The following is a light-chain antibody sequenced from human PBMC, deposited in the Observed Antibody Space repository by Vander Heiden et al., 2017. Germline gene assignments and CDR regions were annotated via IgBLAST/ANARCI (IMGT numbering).Light chain of an antibody. V-gene: IGKV1-39*01. CDR2: TSS. J-gene: IGKJ1*01. CDR3: QHSYTTPRT. Sequence: SPSSVSASLGDRVTITCRASQTINNYVNWYQQKPGNAPKLLIYTSSNLHSGVPSRFSGSGSGTEYTLTISSLQPEDFATYYCQHSYTTPRTFGQGTKV. CDR1: QTINNY.